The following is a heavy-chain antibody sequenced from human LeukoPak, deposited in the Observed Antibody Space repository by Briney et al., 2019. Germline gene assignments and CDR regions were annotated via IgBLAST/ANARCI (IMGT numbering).Heavy chain of an antibody. CDR1: GFTFSNFE. V-gene: IGHV3-48*03. J-gene: IGHJ4*02. CDR2: ISSRSSTI. D-gene: IGHD1-1*01. CDR3: ARDRDTTFLRADY. Sequence: TGGSLRLSCAASGFTFSNFEMNWVRQAPGKGLEWISYISSRSSTIFYADSVKGRFTISGDNAKNSLYLQMNNLRAEDTAIYYCARDRDTTFLRADYWGQGTLVTVSS.